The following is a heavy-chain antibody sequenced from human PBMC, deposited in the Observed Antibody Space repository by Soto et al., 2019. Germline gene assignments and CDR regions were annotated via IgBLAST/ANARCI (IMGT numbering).Heavy chain of an antibody. V-gene: IGHV1-3*01. CDR2: INAGNGDT. CDR3: ARDGARIAIFGVVYYFDY. J-gene: IGHJ4*02. Sequence: ASVKVSCKASGYTFSSHAIHWVRQAPGQRLEWMGWINAGNGDTKYSQKFQGRVAITRDTSASSAYMELSTLKSEDTAVYYCARDGARIAIFGVVYYFDYWGQGTVVTVSS. CDR1: GYTFSSHA. D-gene: IGHD3-3*01.